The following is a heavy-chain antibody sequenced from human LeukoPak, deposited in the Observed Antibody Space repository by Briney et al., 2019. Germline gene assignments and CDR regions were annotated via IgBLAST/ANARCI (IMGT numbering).Heavy chain of an antibody. Sequence: PSETLSLTCAVYGGSFSGYYWSWIRQPPGKGLEWIGEINHSGSTNYNPSLKSRVTISVDTSKNQFSLKLSSVTAADTAVYYCARGTYYDFWSGFAYYYYMDVWGKGTTVTVSS. D-gene: IGHD3-3*01. CDR3: ARGTYYDFWSGFAYYYYMDV. CDR2: INHSGST. CDR1: GGSFSGYY. J-gene: IGHJ6*03. V-gene: IGHV4-34*01.